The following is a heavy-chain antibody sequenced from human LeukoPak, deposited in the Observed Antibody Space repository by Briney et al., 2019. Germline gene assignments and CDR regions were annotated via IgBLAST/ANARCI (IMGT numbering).Heavy chain of an antibody. CDR2: IYYSGSA. CDR3: ARGGSSSWYFDL. Sequence: SETLSLTCSVSGDSISSYSWRWIRQSPGKGLEWIGHIYYSGSANYMPSLKSRVTILVDTSKNQFSLKVTPVTAADTAVYYCARGGSSSWYFDLWGRGTLVTVSS. CDR1: GDSISSYS. V-gene: IGHV4-59*01. J-gene: IGHJ2*01. D-gene: IGHD1-26*01.